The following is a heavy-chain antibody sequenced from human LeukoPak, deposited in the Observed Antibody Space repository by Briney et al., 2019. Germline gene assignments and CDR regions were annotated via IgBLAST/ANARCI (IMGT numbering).Heavy chain of an antibody. CDR1: GFTFSSYA. J-gene: IGHJ4*02. D-gene: IGHD3-3*01. V-gene: IGHV3-30-3*01. Sequence: GGSLRLSCAASGFTFSSYAMHWVRQAPGKGLEWVAVISYDGSNKYYADSVKGRFTISRDNSKNTLYLQMNSLRAEDTAVYYCARDSAAQCYDFWSGPDYWGQGTLVTVSS. CDR2: ISYDGSNK. CDR3: ARDSAAQCYDFWSGPDY.